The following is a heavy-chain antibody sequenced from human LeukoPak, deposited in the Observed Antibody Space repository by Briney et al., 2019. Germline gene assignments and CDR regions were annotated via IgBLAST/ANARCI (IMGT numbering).Heavy chain of an antibody. CDR3: ARARVDTAMADFDY. CDR1: GYRFPSYW. V-gene: IGHV5-10-1*01. Sequence: GASLLISCKASGYRFPSYWITLVRQLPGKGLEWMGGIDPIDSYTTYSPSFQGHVTISADKSIATVYLQWSSLQASDTAMYYCARARVDTAMADFDYWGRGTLVTVSS. CDR2: IDPIDSYT. D-gene: IGHD5-18*01. J-gene: IGHJ4*02.